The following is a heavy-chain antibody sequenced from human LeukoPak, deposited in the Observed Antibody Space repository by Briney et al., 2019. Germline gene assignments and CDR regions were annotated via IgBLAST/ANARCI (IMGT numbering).Heavy chain of an antibody. Sequence: GGSLRLSCATSGFTLRYYQMNWVHQAPGKGLEWVSYINVVNGAIYYADSVKGRFTISGDIATNSVYLQMNSLRAEDTALYYCVRDGNRGYDMDVWGQGTAVTVSS. CDR1: GFTLRYYQ. CDR3: VRDGNRGYDMDV. CDR2: INVVNGAI. V-gene: IGHV3-48*01. J-gene: IGHJ6*02. D-gene: IGHD3-10*01.